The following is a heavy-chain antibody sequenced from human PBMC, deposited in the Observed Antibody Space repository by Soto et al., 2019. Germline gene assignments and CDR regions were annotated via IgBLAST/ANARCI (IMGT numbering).Heavy chain of an antibody. CDR2: IYYSGST. CDR3: ARDSAPRDDFWSGYSLFSYYYGMDV. D-gene: IGHD3-3*01. J-gene: IGHJ6*02. V-gene: IGHV4-31*03. CDR1: GGSISSGGYY. Sequence: SETLSLTCTVSGGSISSGGYYWSWIRQHPGKGLERIGYIYYSGSTYYNPSLKSRVTISVDTSKNQFSLKLSSVTAADTAVYYCARDSAPRDDFWSGYSLFSYYYGMDVWGQGTTVTVS.